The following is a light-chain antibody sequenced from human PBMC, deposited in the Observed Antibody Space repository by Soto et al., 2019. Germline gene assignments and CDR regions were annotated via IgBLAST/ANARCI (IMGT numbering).Light chain of an antibody. V-gene: IGKV1-5*03. Sequence: DIQMTQSPSTLSASVGDRVTITCRASQSISSWLAWYQQKPGKAPKLLIYKASSLESGVPSRFSGSRSGTEFTLTISSLQPDDFATYYCQPYNIYPLIFGGGTQVEIK. J-gene: IGKJ4*01. CDR3: QPYNIYPLI. CDR1: QSISSW. CDR2: KAS.